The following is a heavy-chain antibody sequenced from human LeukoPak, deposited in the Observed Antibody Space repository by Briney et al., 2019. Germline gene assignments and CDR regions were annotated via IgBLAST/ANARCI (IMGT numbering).Heavy chain of an antibody. J-gene: IGHJ6*04. CDR3: AELGITMIGGV. D-gene: IGHD3-10*02. Sequence: GGSLRLSCTASGFTFTTAWMSWVRQAPGKGLEWVSYISSSGSTIYYADSVKGRFTISRDNAKNSLCLQMNSLRAEDTAVYYCAELGITMIGGVWGKGTTVTISS. V-gene: IGHV3-48*04. CDR1: GFTFTTAW. CDR2: ISSSGSTI.